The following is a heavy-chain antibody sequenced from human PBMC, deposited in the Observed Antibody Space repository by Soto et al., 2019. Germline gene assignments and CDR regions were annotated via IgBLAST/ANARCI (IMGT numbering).Heavy chain of an antibody. Sequence: PGGSLRLSCAASGFTFSGYGMHWVRQAPGKGLEWVTIIWGDGSIPYYADSVKGRFTISRDNSKNTMYLQMNSLRAEDTAVYYCVRDGVGSRPFYGYHDYWGQGTVVTVSA. D-gene: IGHD5-18*01. CDR1: GFTFSGYG. J-gene: IGHJ4*02. CDR3: VRDGVGSRPFYGYHDY. CDR2: IWGDGSIP. V-gene: IGHV3-33*01.